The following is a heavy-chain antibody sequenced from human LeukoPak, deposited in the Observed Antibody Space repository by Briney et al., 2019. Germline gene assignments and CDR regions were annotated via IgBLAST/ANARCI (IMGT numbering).Heavy chain of an antibody. CDR1: GYTFTSYG. CDR3: ARDGHRMYYYESNDYRFDS. Sequence: ASVKVSCKASGYTFTSYGINWVRQAPGQGLEWMGWIRVYNGNTNYAQKLQGRVTMTTDTSTSTAYMELRSLRSDDTAVFYCARDGHRMYYYESNDYRFDSWGQGTLVTVSS. J-gene: IGHJ4*02. CDR2: IRVYNGNT. V-gene: IGHV1-18*01. D-gene: IGHD3-22*01.